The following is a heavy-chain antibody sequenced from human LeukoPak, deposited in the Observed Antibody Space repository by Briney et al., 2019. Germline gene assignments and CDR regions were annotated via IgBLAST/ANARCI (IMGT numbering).Heavy chain of an antibody. D-gene: IGHD3-22*01. J-gene: IGHJ4*02. CDR2: ISWNSGSI. CDR3: ARDGGPRQYYYDSSGYYYFDY. Sequence: GRSLRLSCAASGFTFDDYAMHWVRQAPGKGLEWVSGISWNSGSIGYADSVKGRFTISRDNSKNTLYLQMNSLRAEDTAVYYCARDGGPRQYYYDSSGYYYFDYWGQGTLVTVSS. CDR1: GFTFDDYA. V-gene: IGHV3-9*01.